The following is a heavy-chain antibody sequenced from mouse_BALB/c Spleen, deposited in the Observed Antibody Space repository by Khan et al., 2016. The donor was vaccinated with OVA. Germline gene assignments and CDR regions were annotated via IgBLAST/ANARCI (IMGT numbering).Heavy chain of an antibody. CDR2: IYPGDGNT. V-gene: IGHV1-87*01. CDR3: VKGGSAAGYFDY. D-gene: IGHD1-1*01. Sequence: QVQLKESGTELARPGASVKLSCKASGYTFTSYWMQWVKQRPGQGLEWIGAIYPGDGNTSYTQKFKGKATLTADKSSSTAYMQLSSLASEDSAVYFCVKGGSAAGYFDYWGKGTTHTVSS. CDR1: GYTFTSYW. J-gene: IGHJ2*01.